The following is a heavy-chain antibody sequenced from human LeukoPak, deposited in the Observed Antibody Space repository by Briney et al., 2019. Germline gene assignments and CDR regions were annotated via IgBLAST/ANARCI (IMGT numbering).Heavy chain of an antibody. CDR2: ISGSDGSS. Sequence: GGSLRLSCAASGFTFNSFAMNWVRQAPGKGLEWVSSISGSDGSSHYADFVKGRFTISRDNSKDTLHLQMNSLRAEDTAVDYCAKSLGVGGYTRYKGFDQWGQGTLVTVSS. V-gene: IGHV3-23*01. D-gene: IGHD3-16*02. J-gene: IGHJ4*02. CDR1: GFTFNSFA. CDR3: AKSLGVGGYTRYKGFDQ.